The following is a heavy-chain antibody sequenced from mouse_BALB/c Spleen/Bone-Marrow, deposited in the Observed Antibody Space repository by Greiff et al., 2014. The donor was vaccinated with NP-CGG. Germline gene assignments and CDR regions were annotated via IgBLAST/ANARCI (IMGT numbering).Heavy chain of an antibody. J-gene: IGHJ1*01. Sequence: VHVKQSGAELVKPGASVKLSCTASGFNIKDTYMHWVKQRPEQGLEWIGRIDPANGNTKYDPKFQGKATITADTSSNTAYLQLSSLTSEDTAVYYCARGGTTATGYFDVWGAGTTVTVSS. CDR2: IDPANGNT. V-gene: IGHV14-3*02. CDR1: GFNIKDTY. CDR3: ARGGTTATGYFDV. D-gene: IGHD1-2*01.